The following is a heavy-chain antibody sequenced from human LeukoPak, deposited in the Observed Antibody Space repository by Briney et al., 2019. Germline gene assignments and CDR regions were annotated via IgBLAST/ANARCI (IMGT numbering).Heavy chain of an antibody. CDR2: IKQDGSEK. V-gene: IGHV3-7*01. D-gene: IGHD2-2*01. CDR1: GFTFSSYW. Sequence: GGSLRLSCAASGFTFSSYWMSWVRQAPGKGLEWVANIKQDGSEKYYVDSVKGRFTISRDNARNSLYLQMNSLRAEDTAVYYCARDARKYCSSTSCPYYYYYYYMDVWGKGTTVTISS. J-gene: IGHJ6*03. CDR3: ARDARKYCSSTSCPYYYYYYYMDV.